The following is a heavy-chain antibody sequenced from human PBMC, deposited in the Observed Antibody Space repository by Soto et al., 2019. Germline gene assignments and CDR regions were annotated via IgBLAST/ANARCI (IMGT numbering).Heavy chain of an antibody. V-gene: IGHV3-30-3*01. Sequence: QVQLVESGGGVVQPGRSLRLSCAASGFTFGSYAMHWVRQAPGNGLEWVAVISYDGGNQYYADSVKGRFTISRDNSKNTLYLQLNSLRPEDTAVYFCARVEGKYYGSGCYYFDCWGQGTLVTVSS. J-gene: IGHJ4*02. CDR2: ISYDGGNQ. D-gene: IGHD3-10*01. CDR3: ARVEGKYYGSGCYYFDC. CDR1: GFTFGSYA.